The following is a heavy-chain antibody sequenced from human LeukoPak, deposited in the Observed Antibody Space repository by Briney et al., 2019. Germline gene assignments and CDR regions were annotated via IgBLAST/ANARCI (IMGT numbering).Heavy chain of an antibody. CDR3: ARGRLTTVTTWYPGWFDP. J-gene: IGHJ5*02. V-gene: IGHV3-13*01. CDR2: IGTAGDT. CDR1: GFTFSSYD. Sequence: GGSLRLSCAASGFTFSSYDMHWVRQATGKGLEWVSAIGTAGDTYYPGSVKGRFTISRENAKNSLYLQMNSLRAGDTGVYYCARGRLTTVTTWYPGWFDPWGQGTLVTVSS. D-gene: IGHD4-17*01.